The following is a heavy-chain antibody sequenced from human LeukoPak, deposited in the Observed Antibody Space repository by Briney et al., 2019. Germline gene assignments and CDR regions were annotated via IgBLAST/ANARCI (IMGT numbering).Heavy chain of an antibody. CDR2: SGSGGGT. D-gene: IGHD6-19*01. J-gene: IGHJ5*02. CDR1: GFTFSSYA. V-gene: IGHV3-23*01. Sequence: GGSLRLSCAASGFTFSSYAVSWVRQAAGKGLEWVSASGSGGGTYYADSVKGRFTISRDNSKNTLYLQMNSLRAEDTAVYYCAQHNSGIGFDPWGKGTLVTVSS. CDR3: AQHNSGIGFDP.